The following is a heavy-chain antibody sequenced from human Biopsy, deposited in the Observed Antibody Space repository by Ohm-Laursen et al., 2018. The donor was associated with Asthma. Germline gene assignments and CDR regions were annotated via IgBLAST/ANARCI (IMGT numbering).Heavy chain of an antibody. V-gene: IGHV1-69*13. J-gene: IGHJ4*02. D-gene: IGHD2-2*01. CDR2: IIPIFGPT. CDR1: GYPFTDYY. Sequence: VASVKVSCKASGYPFTDYYVHWVRQAPGQGLEWMGRIIPIFGPTNYAQKFQGRVTISADDSTSTAYMELSSLSSEDTALYYCARGPEYVRSSGALDYWGQGTLVTVSS. CDR3: ARGPEYVRSSGALDY.